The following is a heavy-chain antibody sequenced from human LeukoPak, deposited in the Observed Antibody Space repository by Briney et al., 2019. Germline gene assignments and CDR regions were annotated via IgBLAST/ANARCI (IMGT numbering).Heavy chain of an antibody. CDR3: AKAGGGYDLYYYYYYGMDV. J-gene: IGHJ6*02. Sequence: GGSLRLSCAASGFTFSSYSMNWVRQAPGKGLEWVSAISGSGGSTYYADSVKGRFTISRDNSKNTLYLQMNSLRAEDTAVYYCAKAGGGYDLYYYYYYGMDVWGQGTTVTVSS. D-gene: IGHD5-12*01. CDR2: ISGSGGST. CDR1: GFTFSSYS. V-gene: IGHV3-23*01.